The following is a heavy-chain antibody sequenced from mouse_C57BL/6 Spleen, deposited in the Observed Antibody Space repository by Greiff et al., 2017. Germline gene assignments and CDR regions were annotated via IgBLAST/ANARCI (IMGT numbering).Heavy chain of an antibody. V-gene: IGHV1-18*01. CDR3: ARRGGYEDYAMDY. J-gene: IGHJ4*01. Sequence: VQLKESGPELVKPGASVKIPCKASGYTFTDYNMDWVKQSHGKSLEWIGDINPNNGGTIYNQKFKGKATLTVDKSSSTAYMELRSLTSEDTAVYYCARRGGYEDYAMDYWGQGTSVTVSS. CDR1: GYTFTDYN. D-gene: IGHD2-2*01. CDR2: INPNNGGT.